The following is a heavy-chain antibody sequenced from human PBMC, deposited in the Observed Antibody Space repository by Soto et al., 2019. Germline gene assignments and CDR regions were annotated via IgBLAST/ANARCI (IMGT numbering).Heavy chain of an antibody. CDR1: GDSISSSNYY. Sequence: SETLSLTCTVSGDSISSSNYYWGWVRQPPGKGLEWIGSIRYSGGTYYNPSLKSRVTISIDTSNNQFSLKLSSVTAADTAMYYCARPHYSVSVLGFWGQGTLVTVSS. CDR2: IRYSGGT. V-gene: IGHV4-39*01. J-gene: IGHJ4*02. CDR3: ARPHYSVSVLGF. D-gene: IGHD4-4*01.